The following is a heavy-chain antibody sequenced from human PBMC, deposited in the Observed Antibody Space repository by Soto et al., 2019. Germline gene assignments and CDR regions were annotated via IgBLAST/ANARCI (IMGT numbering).Heavy chain of an antibody. Sequence: GGSLRLSCAASGFTFSSYAMSWVRQAPGKGLEWVSAISGSGGSTYYADSVKGRFTISRDNSKNTLYLQMNSLRAEDTAVYYCAKEGPILWFGGRGAFDIWGPGTMATV. CDR2: ISGSGGST. CDR3: AKEGPILWFGGRGAFDI. V-gene: IGHV3-23*01. CDR1: GFTFSSYA. D-gene: IGHD3-10*01. J-gene: IGHJ3*02.